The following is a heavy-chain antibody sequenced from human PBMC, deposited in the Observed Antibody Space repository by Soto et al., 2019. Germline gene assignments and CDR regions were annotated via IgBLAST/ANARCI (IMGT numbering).Heavy chain of an antibody. CDR2: INPNSGGT. CDR3: AREQVLYSSSWYFFDY. CDR1: GYTFTGYY. D-gene: IGHD6-13*01. V-gene: IGHV1-2*04. J-gene: IGHJ4*02. Sequence: ASVMVSCKASGYTFTGYYMHWVRQAPGQGLEWMGWINPNSGGTNYAQKFQGWVTMTRDTSISTAYMELSRLRSDDTAVYYCAREQVLYSSSWYFFDYWGQGALVTVSS.